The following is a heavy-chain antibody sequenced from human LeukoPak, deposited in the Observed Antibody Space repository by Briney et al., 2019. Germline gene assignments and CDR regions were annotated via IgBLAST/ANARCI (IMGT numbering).Heavy chain of an antibody. V-gene: IGHV3-11*01. J-gene: IGHJ4*02. CDR3: ARFLGQLRYFDLLDY. D-gene: IGHD3-9*01. Sequence: GGSLRLSCAASGFTFSDYYMSWIRQAPGKGLEWVSYISSSGSTIYYADSVKGRFTISRDNAKNSLYLQMNSLRAEDTAVYYCARFLGQLRYFDLLDYWGQGTLVTVSS. CDR1: GFTFSDYY. CDR2: ISSSGSTI.